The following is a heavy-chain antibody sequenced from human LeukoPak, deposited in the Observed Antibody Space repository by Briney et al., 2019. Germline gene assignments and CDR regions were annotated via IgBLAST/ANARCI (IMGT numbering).Heavy chain of an antibody. Sequence: SETLSLTCTVSGGSISSYYWSWIRQPPGKGLEWIGYIYYSGSTNYNPSLKSRVTISVDTSKNQFSLKLSSVTAADTAVYYCASTHDYGDYFDYWGQGTLVTVSS. CDR3: ASTHDYGDYFDY. CDR1: GGSISSYY. CDR2: IYYSGST. V-gene: IGHV4-59*01. D-gene: IGHD4-17*01. J-gene: IGHJ4*02.